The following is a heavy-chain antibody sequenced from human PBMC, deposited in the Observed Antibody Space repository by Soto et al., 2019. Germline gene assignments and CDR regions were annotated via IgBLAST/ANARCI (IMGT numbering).Heavy chain of an antibody. CDR3: ARGLRLYDAFDI. V-gene: IGHV4-59*01. CDR2: IYYSGST. CDR1: GGSFSGYY. J-gene: IGHJ3*02. Sequence: SETLSLTCAVYGGSFSGYYWSWIRQPPGKGLEWIGHIYYSGSTNYNPSLKSRVTISVDTSKNQFSLKLSSVTAADTAVYYCARGLRLYDAFDIWGQGTMVTVSS. D-gene: IGHD4-17*01.